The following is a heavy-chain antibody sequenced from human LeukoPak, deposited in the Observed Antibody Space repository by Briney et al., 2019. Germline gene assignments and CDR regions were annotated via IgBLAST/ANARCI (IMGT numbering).Heavy chain of an antibody. CDR2: IGSSGGGI. J-gene: IGHJ4*02. D-gene: IGHD7-27*01. Sequence: GGSLRLSCAASGFTFSTYTMYWVRHPPGKRLEWVSIIGSSGGGIHYADSVKGRFTISRDNSKNALYPQMNSLRVEDTAVYYCAIDPNWGTHSWGQGVLVTVSS. CDR1: GFTFSTYT. CDR3: AIDPNWGTHS. V-gene: IGHV3-23*01.